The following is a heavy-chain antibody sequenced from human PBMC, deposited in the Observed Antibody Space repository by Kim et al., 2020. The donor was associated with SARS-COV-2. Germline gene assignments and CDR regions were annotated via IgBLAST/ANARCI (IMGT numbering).Heavy chain of an antibody. J-gene: IGHJ1*01. CDR2: ITGDGSAT. CDR3: TDVGLP. CDR1: GFTFGNYW. D-gene: IGHD2-15*01. Sequence: GGSLRLSCAASGFTFGNYWMHWVRQVPGKGLVWVACITGDGSATYYADFVKGRFTISRDNAQNSVELQLDSLTVEDTAVYYRTDVGLPWGQGTLVTVSS. V-gene: IGHV3-74*01.